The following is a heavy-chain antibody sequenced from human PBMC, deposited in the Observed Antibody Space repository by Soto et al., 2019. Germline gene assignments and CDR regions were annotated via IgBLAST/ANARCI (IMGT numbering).Heavy chain of an antibody. Sequence: QVQLQQWVAGLLKPSETLSLTCAVYGGTFSGYYWSWIRQPPGKGLEWIGEINLSGSTNYNPSLNSRVTISVDTSKNQFSLNLSSVTAADTAVYYCARRGYCDTTSCYGHYYYYYMDVWGKGTTVTVSS. J-gene: IGHJ6*03. CDR1: GGTFSGYY. CDR3: ARRGYCDTTSCYGHYYYYYMDV. V-gene: IGHV4-34*02. CDR2: INLSGST. D-gene: IGHD2-2*01.